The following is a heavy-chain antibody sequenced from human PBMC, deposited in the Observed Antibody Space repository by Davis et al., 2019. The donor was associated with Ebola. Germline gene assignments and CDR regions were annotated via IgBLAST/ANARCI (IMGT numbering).Heavy chain of an antibody. Sequence: AASVKVSCKASGYTFTNYGITWVRQAPGQGLEWMGWINPHNGNTNYAQNVQGRVTMTRDTSTSTVYMELSSLRSEDTAVYYCARDRGGDYGDYAGTFDYWGQGTLVTVSS. CDR1: GYTFTNYG. J-gene: IGHJ4*02. CDR3: ARDRGGDYGDYAGTFDY. CDR2: INPHNGNT. V-gene: IGHV1-18*04. D-gene: IGHD4-17*01.